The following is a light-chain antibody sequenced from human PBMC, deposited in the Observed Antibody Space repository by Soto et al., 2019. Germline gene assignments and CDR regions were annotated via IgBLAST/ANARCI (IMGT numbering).Light chain of an antibody. CDR3: QHFGSASYT. V-gene: IGKV3-20*01. CDR2: GAS. J-gene: IGKJ2*01. Sequence: EIVLTQSPGTLSLSPGERATLSCGASQTVSRNFLAWYQQKPGQAPRLLIYGASNRATGIPDRFSGSGSGTGFTLTINRLEPEDFAVYYCQHFGSASYTFGQGTKLDIK. CDR1: QTVSRNF.